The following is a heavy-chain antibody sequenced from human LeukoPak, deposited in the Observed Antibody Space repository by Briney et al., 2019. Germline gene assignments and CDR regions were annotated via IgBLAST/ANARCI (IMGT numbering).Heavy chain of an antibody. CDR1: GGSFSGYY. CDR2: INHSGST. J-gene: IGHJ4*02. V-gene: IGHV4-34*01. CDR3: ARGTYYYDSSGYGVDY. Sequence: SETLSLTCAVYGGSFSGYYWSWIRQPPGKGLEWIGEINHSGSTNYNPSLKSRVTISVDTSKNQFSLKLSSVTAVDTAVYYCARGTYYYDSSGYGVDYWGQGTLVTVSS. D-gene: IGHD3-22*01.